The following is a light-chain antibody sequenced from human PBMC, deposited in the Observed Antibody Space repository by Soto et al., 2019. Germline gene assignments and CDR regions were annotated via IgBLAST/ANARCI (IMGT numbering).Light chain of an antibody. J-gene: IGKJ4*01. V-gene: IGKV3-20*01. CDR3: QQYNNWPVT. Sequence: EIVLTQSPGTLSLSPWERATLSCRASQSVRSSYLAWYQQKLGQAPRLLIYAASSRATGIPDRFSGSGSGTDFTLTISGLQSEDFATYYCQQYNNWPVTFGGGTKVDIK. CDR2: AAS. CDR1: QSVRSSY.